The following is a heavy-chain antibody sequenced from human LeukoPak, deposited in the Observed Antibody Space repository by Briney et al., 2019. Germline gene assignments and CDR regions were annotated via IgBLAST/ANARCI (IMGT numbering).Heavy chain of an antibody. CDR1: GYTFTSYG. Sequence: ASVKVSCKASGYTFTSYGISWVQQAPGQGLEWMGGISAYNGNTNYAQKLQGTVTMTTDTSTSTAYMEPRSLRSDDTAVYYCARDMLSNGLFDYWGQGTLVTVSS. J-gene: IGHJ4*02. V-gene: IGHV1-18*01. CDR2: ISAYNGNT. D-gene: IGHD3-10*02. CDR3: ARDMLSNGLFDY.